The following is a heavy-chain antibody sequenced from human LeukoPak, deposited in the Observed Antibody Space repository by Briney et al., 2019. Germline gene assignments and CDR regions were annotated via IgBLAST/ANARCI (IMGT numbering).Heavy chain of an antibody. CDR3: ARGSSGSHTLDD. J-gene: IGHJ4*02. V-gene: IGHV1-69*06. CDR2: IFLRIRSP. Sequence: SVKVSCKSSGGTFSNSGFTWVRQAPGQGLEWMGVIFLRIRSPPYAQRFQDRMTITADRSANITYLDLTGLTSDDTAVYYCARGSSGSHTLDDWGQGTLVVVSS. D-gene: IGHD6-19*01. CDR1: GGTFSNSG.